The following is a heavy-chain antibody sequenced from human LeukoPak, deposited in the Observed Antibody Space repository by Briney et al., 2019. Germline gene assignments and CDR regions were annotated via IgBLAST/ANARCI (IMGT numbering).Heavy chain of an antibody. J-gene: IGHJ6*03. Sequence: SETLSLTCTVSGGSISSYFWSWIRQPAGRGLEWIGRIYTSGSTNYNPSLKSRVTMSVDTSKNQFSLKLSSVTAADTAVYHCARGGSGRTVYYYYYMDVWGKGTTVTVSS. CDR2: IYTSGST. CDR1: GGSISSYF. V-gene: IGHV4-4*07. D-gene: IGHD3-10*01. CDR3: ARGGSGRTVYYYYYMDV.